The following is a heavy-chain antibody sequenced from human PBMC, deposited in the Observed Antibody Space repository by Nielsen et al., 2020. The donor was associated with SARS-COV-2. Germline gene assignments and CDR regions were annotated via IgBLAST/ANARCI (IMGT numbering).Heavy chain of an antibody. CDR2: VYYSGST. Sequence: SETLSLTCTVSGGSISSSSYYWGWIRQPPGKGLEWIGNVYYSGSTYYNPSLKSRVTISVDTSKNQFSLKLSSVTAADTAVYYCARGNGRGPYNWFDPWGQGTLVTVSS. CDR3: ARGNGRGPYNWFDP. CDR1: GGSISSSSYY. V-gene: IGHV4-39*07. D-gene: IGHD3-10*01. J-gene: IGHJ5*02.